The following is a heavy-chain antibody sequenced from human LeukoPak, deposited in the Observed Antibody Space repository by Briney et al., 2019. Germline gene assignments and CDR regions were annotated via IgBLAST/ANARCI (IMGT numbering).Heavy chain of an antibody. J-gene: IGHJ3*02. D-gene: IGHD3-16*02. CDR3: ARYDDYVWGSYRYDALDI. Sequence: GRSLRLSCAASGFTFSEYGMHWVRQAPGKGLEWVAIVWHDGSNKYYADSVKDRFTISRDNSKNMLYLQMNSLRGEVTAVYYFARYDDYVWGSYRYDALDIWGQGTIVTVSS. CDR1: GFTFSEYG. V-gene: IGHV3-33*01. CDR2: VWHDGSNK.